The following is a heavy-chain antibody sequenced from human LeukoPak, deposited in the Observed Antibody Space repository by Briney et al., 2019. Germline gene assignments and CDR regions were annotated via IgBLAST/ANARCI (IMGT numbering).Heavy chain of an antibody. Sequence: SGGSLRLSCAASGFTFSSYAMHWVRQAPGKGLEWVAVISYDGSNKYYAGSVKGRFTISRDNSKNTLYLQMNSLRAEDTAVYYCARDSASSSWYLSPWFDYWGQGTLVTVSS. D-gene: IGHD6-13*01. CDR3: ARDSASSSWYLSPWFDY. V-gene: IGHV3-30-3*01. J-gene: IGHJ4*02. CDR1: GFTFSSYA. CDR2: ISYDGSNK.